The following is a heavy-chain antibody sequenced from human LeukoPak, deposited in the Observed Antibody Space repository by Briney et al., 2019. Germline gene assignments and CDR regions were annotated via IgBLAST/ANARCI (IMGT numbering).Heavy chain of an antibody. D-gene: IGHD2-15*01. V-gene: IGHV3-30*18. CDR3: AKNGYCSGGSCYDYYYGMDV. J-gene: IGHJ6*02. CDR2: ISYDGSNK. Sequence: GGSLRLSCAASGFTFSSYGMHWVRQAPGKGLEWVAVISYDGSNKYYADSVKGRFTISRDNSKNTLYLQMNSLRAEDTAVYYCAKNGYCSGGSCYDYYYGMDVWGQGTTVTVSS. CDR1: GFTFSSYG.